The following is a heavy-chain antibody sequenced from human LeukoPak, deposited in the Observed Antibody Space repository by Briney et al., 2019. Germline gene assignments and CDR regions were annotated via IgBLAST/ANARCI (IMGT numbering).Heavy chain of an antibody. D-gene: IGHD3-10*01. V-gene: IGHV4-34*01. CDR3: ARMTRDYYGSGSFRY. CDR2: INHIGCT. J-gene: IGHJ4*02. CDR1: GGSFSGYY. Sequence: SETLSLTCAVYGGSFSGYYWSWIRQPPGKGLEWIGEINHIGCTNYNPSLKSRVTISVDTSKNQFSLKLSSVTVADTAVYYCARMTRDYYGSGSFRYWGQGTLVTVSS.